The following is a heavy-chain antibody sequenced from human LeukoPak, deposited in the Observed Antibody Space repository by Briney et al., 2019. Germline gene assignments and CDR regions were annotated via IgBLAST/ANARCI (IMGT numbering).Heavy chain of an antibody. CDR1: GFTFSSYA. CDR2: ISGSGGST. V-gene: IGHV3-23*01. J-gene: IGHJ4*02. D-gene: IGHD3-22*01. CDR3: AKVGQYYYDSSGYYRDY. Sequence: GGSLRLSCAASGFTFSSYAMSWVRQAPGKGLEWVSAISGSGGSTYYADSVKGRFTISRDNSKNTLYLQMNSLRAEDTAVYYCAKVGQYYYDSSGYYRDYWGQGTLVTVSS.